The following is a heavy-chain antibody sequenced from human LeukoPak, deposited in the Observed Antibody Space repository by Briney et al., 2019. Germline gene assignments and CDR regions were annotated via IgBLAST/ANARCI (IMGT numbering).Heavy chain of an antibody. J-gene: IGHJ3*02. CDR2: IIPIFGTA. Sequence: SVKVSCKASGCTFTSSAMQWVRQAPGQGVEGMGGIIPIFGTANYAQKFQGRVTITADESTSTAYMELSSLRSEDTAVYYCAIRRFEVRVDVFDTWGQGTMVTVSS. CDR1: GCTFTSSA. CDR3: AIRRFEVRVDVFDT. V-gene: IGHV1-69*13. D-gene: IGHD3-10*01.